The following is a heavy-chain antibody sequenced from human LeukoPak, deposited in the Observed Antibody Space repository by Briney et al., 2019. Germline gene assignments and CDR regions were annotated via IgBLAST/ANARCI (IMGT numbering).Heavy chain of an antibody. D-gene: IGHD6-19*01. Sequence: ASVKVSCKASGYTFTSYGISWVRQAPGQGLEWMGWISAYNGNTNYAQKLQGRVTMTTDTSTSTAYMELSSLRSEDTAVYYCARGLPQNFGSGWYFWGQGTLVTVSS. CDR2: ISAYNGNT. CDR1: GYTFTSYG. V-gene: IGHV1-18*01. J-gene: IGHJ4*02. CDR3: ARGLPQNFGSGWYF.